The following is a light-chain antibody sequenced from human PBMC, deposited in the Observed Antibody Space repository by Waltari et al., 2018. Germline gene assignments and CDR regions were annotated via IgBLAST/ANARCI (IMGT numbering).Light chain of an antibody. V-gene: IGLV5-52*01. CDR1: SGFGVDDFW. CDR2: YHSDSDK. Sequence: QPVLTQPSFQSASPGAPVRLTCTLSSGFGVDDFWIRWYQQKPGRPSRYLLFYHSDSDKNQACGIPIRFSGSSDTSAKAGVLCITGVQPDDEADYYCSTWHCRSKTHIFGPGTRLNVL. J-gene: IGLJ1*01. CDR3: STWHCRSKTHI.